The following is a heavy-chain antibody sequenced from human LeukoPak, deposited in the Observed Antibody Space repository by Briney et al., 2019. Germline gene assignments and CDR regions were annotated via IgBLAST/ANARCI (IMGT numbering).Heavy chain of an antibody. CDR3: ARDRQDYDYVCGSYPLDY. Sequence: GGSLRLSCAASGFTFSDYYMSWIRQAPGKGLEWVPYISSSSSYTNYADSVKGRFTISRDNAKNSLYLQMNSLRAEDTAVYYCARDRQDYDYVCGSYPLDYWGQGTLVTVSS. CDR2: ISSSSSYT. V-gene: IGHV3-11*06. J-gene: IGHJ4*02. CDR1: GFTFSDYY. D-gene: IGHD3-16*02.